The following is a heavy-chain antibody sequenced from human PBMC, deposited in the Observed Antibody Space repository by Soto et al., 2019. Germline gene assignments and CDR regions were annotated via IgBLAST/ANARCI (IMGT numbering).Heavy chain of an antibody. CDR3: AKDMGYSGYVFDY. CDR1: GFTFDDYA. J-gene: IGHJ4*02. CDR2: ISWNSGSI. D-gene: IGHD5-12*01. V-gene: IGHV3-9*01. Sequence: GGSLRLSCAASGFTFDDYAMHWVRQAPGKGLEWVSGISWNSGSIGYADSVKGRFTISRDNAKNSLYLQMNSLRAEDTALYYCAKDMGYSGYVFDYWGQGTLVTVSS.